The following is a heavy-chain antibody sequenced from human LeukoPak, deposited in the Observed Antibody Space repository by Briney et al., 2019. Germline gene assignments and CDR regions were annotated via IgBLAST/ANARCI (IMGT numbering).Heavy chain of an antibody. CDR3: VKGASDGCYAPSHI. D-gene: IGHD2-15*01. J-gene: IGHJ3*02. V-gene: IGHV3-33*06. CDR1: GFTFSSFG. CDR2: IWHDGSNK. Sequence: GGSLRLSCAASGFTFSSFGMHWVRQAPGKGLEWVAVIWHDGSNKDYADSVKGRLAISRDNSKNTLYLEMNSLRAEDTAVYYCVKGASDGCYAPSHIWGQGTTVTVSS.